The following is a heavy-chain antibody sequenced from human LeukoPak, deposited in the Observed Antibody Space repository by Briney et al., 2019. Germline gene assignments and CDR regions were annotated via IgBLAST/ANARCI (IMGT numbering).Heavy chain of an antibody. Sequence: SVKVSCKASGGTFSSYAISWVRQAPGQGLEWMGGIIPIFGTANYAQKFQGRVTITTGESTSTAYMELSSLRSEDTAVYYCASHYGEGYYYYYMDVWGKGTTVTVSS. CDR2: IIPIFGTA. D-gene: IGHD4-17*01. V-gene: IGHV1-69*05. CDR1: GGTFSSYA. CDR3: ASHYGEGYYYYYMDV. J-gene: IGHJ6*03.